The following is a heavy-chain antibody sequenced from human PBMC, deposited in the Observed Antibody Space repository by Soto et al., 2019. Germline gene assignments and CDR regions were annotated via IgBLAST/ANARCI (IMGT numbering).Heavy chain of an antibody. J-gene: IGHJ6*02. CDR1: GGSFRGYS. Sequence: SETLSLTCAVYGGSFRGYSWTWILQPPGKGLEWIGEVNHSGSTYYSPSLMSRVTLSIDTSKNQFSLKLSSVTAADTAVYYCARGRQVTPAALFKRAGDYSMDVWGQGTTVTVSS. D-gene: IGHD2-2*01. CDR3: ARGRQVTPAALFKRAGDYSMDV. CDR2: VNHSGST. V-gene: IGHV4-34*01.